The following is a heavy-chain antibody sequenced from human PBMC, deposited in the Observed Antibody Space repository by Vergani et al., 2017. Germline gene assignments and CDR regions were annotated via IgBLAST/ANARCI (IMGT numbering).Heavy chain of an antibody. CDR1: GYSFTSYW. V-gene: IGHV5-51*01. CDR2: IYPGDSDT. CDR3: ASQYCSGGSCYAVNGAFDI. D-gene: IGHD2-15*01. Sequence: EVQLVQSGAEVKKPGESLKISCKGSGYSFTSYWIGWVRQMPGKGLGWMGIIYPGDSDTRYSPSFQGQVTISADKSISTAYLQWSSLKASDTAMYYCASQYCSGGSCYAVNGAFDIWGQGTMVTVSS. J-gene: IGHJ3*02.